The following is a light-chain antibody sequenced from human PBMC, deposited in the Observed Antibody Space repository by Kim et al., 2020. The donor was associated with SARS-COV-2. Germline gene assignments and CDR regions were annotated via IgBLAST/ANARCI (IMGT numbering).Light chain of an antibody. CDR1: SSNIGKNY. J-gene: IGLJ3*02. CDR2: DNN. CDR3: GTWDSSLSAGV. Sequence: GQKGTSSCSRSSSNIGKNYVSWYQQLPGTAPKLLIYDNNKRPSGIPDRFSGSKSGTSATLGITGLQTGDEADYYCGTWDSSLSAGVFGGGTQLTVL. V-gene: IGLV1-51*01.